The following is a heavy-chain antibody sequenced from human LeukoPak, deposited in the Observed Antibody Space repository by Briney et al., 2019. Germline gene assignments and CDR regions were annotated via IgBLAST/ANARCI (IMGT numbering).Heavy chain of an antibody. V-gene: IGHV1-18*01. CDR3: AREPNYYDSSGYCY. CDR2: ISAYNGNT. J-gene: IGHJ4*02. Sequence: RASVKVSCKASGYTFTSYGISWVRQAPGQGLEWMGWISAYNGNTNYAQKLQGRVTMTTDTSTSTAYMELRSLRSDDTAVYYCAREPNYYDSSGYCYRGQGTLVTVSS. D-gene: IGHD3-22*01. CDR1: GYTFTSYG.